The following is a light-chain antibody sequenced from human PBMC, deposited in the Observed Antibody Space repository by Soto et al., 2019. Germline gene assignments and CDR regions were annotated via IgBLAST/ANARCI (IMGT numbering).Light chain of an antibody. V-gene: IGLV2-14*01. CDR2: DVN. Sequence: QSVLIQPASVSGSPGQSITISCTGTTSDVGGYNHVSWFQQHPGKVPKLMIYDVNNRPSGVSNRFSGSKSGNTASLTIPGLQAEDEADYYCSSYTNTNTLVFGGGTKLTVL. CDR1: TSDVGGYNH. J-gene: IGLJ2*01. CDR3: SSYTNTNTLV.